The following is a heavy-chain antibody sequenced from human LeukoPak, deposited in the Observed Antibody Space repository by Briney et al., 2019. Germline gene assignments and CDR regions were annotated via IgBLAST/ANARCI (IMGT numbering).Heavy chain of an antibody. Sequence: PGGSLRLSCAASGFTFSSYAMSWVRQAPGKGLEWVSSSSWNGGSIGYVDSVKGRFTISRDNAKNSLYLQMNSLRVEDTALYYCAKEVDYLRERVAVAGTGFDYWGQGTLVTVSS. CDR1: GFTFSSYA. J-gene: IGHJ4*02. D-gene: IGHD6-19*01. CDR2: SSWNGGSI. V-gene: IGHV3-9*01. CDR3: AKEVDYLRERVAVAGTGFDY.